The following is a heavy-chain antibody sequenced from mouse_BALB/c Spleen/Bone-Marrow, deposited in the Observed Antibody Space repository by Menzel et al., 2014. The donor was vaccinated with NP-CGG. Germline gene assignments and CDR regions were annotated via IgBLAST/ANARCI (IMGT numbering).Heavy chain of an antibody. J-gene: IGHJ4*01. CDR3: ERKGYWDYYAMDY. V-gene: IGHV1-9*01. CDR1: GYTFSSYW. Sequence: VQLVQSGAGLMQPGASVKISCTATGYTFSSYWIEWVKQRPGHGLEWIGEILPGSGSTNYNEKFKGKTTITAYTSSNTAYMHLISLTSEDSAFYYCERKGYWDYYAMDYWGQGTSVTVSS. D-gene: IGHD2-3*01. CDR2: ILPGSGST.